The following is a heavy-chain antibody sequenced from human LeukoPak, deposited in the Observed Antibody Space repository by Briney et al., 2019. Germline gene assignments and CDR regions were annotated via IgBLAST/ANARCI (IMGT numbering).Heavy chain of an antibody. Sequence: SETLSLTCAVYGGSFSGYYWSWIRQPPGKGLEWIGEINHSGSTNYNPSLKSRVTISVDTSKNQFSLKLSSVTAADTAVYYCASSLLETIAAAGQDVRGKGTTVTVSS. D-gene: IGHD6-13*01. V-gene: IGHV4-34*01. J-gene: IGHJ6*04. CDR2: INHSGST. CDR1: GGSFSGYY. CDR3: ASSLLETIAAAGQDV.